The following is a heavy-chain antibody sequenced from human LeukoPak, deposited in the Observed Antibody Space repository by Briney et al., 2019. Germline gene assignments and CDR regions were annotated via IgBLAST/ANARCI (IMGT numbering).Heavy chain of an antibody. J-gene: IGHJ4*02. CDR3: ARVGYDSSGYYYFDY. D-gene: IGHD3-22*01. Sequence: SGTLSLTCAVSGGSISSSNWWSWVRQPPGQGLEWIGEIYHSGSTNYNPSLKSRVTISVDKSKNQFSLKLSSVTAADTAVYYCARVGYDSSGYYYFDYWGQGTLVTVSS. CDR2: IYHSGST. CDR1: GGSISSSNW. V-gene: IGHV4-4*02.